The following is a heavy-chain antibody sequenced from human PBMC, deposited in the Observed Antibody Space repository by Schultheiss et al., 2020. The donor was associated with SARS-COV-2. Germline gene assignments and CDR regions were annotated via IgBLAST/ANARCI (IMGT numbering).Heavy chain of an antibody. Sequence: GGSLRLSCAASGFTFSSYGMHWVRQAPGKGLEWVAVIWYDGSNKYYADSVKGRFTISRDNSKNTLYLQMNSLRAEDTAVYYCAREYGDYYAYFDYWGQGTLVTVSS. V-gene: IGHV3-33*01. J-gene: IGHJ4*02. D-gene: IGHD4-17*01. CDR2: IWYDGSNK. CDR3: AREYGDYYAYFDY. CDR1: GFTFSSYG.